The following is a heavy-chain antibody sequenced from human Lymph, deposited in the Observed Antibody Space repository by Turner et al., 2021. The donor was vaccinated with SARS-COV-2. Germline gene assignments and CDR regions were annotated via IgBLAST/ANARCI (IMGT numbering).Heavy chain of an antibody. V-gene: IGHV3-30*04. Sequence: QVQLVESGGGVVQPLRSLRLSCTASGFTFSSYAMHWVRQVPGKGLEWVSLISYDGSNKYYADSVKGRFTISRDNSKNTLYLQMNSLRTEDTAVYYCAREMGSGSDYWGQGTLVTVSS. J-gene: IGHJ4*02. D-gene: IGHD3-10*01. CDR1: GFTFSSYA. CDR2: ISYDGSNK. CDR3: AREMGSGSDY.